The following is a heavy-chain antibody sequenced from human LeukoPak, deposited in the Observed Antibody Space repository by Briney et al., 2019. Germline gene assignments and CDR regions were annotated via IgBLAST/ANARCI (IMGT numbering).Heavy chain of an antibody. D-gene: IGHD3-22*01. CDR2: ISAYNGNT. J-gene: IGHJ6*04. Sequence: ASVKVSCKASGYTFTTYGFSWVRQAPGQGLEWMGWISAYNGNTNYAQKLQGRVTMTTDTLTSTAYMELRSLRSDDTAVYYCATGYYDSFYWDVWGKGTTVTVSS. CDR1: GYTFTTYG. V-gene: IGHV1-18*01. CDR3: ATGYYDSFYWDV.